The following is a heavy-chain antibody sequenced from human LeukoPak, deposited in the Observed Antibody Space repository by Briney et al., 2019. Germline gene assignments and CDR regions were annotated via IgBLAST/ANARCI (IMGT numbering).Heavy chain of an antibody. CDR3: AKDLFRDGDY. CDR2: ISYDGSNK. Sequence: GGSLRLSCAASGFTFSSYGMHWVRQAPGKGLEWVAVISYDGSNKYYADSVKGRFTISRDNSKNTLYLQTNSLRAEDTAVYYCAKDLFRDGDYWGQGTLVTVSS. D-gene: IGHD2-21*02. J-gene: IGHJ4*02. V-gene: IGHV3-30*18. CDR1: GFTFSSYG.